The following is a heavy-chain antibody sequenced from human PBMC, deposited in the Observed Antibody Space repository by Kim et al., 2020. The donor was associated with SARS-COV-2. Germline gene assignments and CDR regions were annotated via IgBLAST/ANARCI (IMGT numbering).Heavy chain of an antibody. Sequence: SVKVSCKASGGTFSSYAISWVRQAPGQGLEWMGGIIPIFGTANYAQKFQGRVTITADESTSTAYMELSSLRSEDTAVYYCAESGSSAPPLILRELRRSPHYYYYGMDVWGQGTTVTVSS. J-gene: IGHJ6*02. CDR1: GGTFSSYA. CDR2: IIPIFGTA. CDR3: AESGSSAPPLILRELRRSPHYYYYGMDV. D-gene: IGHD1-26*01. V-gene: IGHV1-69*13.